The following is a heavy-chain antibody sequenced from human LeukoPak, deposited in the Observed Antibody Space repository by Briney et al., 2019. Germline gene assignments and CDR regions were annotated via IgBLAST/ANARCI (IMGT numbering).Heavy chain of an antibody. D-gene: IGHD4-17*01. J-gene: IGHJ4*02. CDR1: GFMFSRHW. Sequence: GGSLRLSCAASGFMFSRHWMGWVRQAPGKGLEWVATIKKDGGQYYVDSVKGRFIISRDNAKNSLDLQMNNLRAEDTAVYSCARGPDYGDRLDYFDYWGQRTLVTLSS. CDR3: ARGPDYGDRLDYFDY. V-gene: IGHV3-7*01. CDR2: IKKDGGQ.